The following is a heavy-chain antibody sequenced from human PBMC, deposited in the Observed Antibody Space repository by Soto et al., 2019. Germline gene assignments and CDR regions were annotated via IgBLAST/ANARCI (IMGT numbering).Heavy chain of an antibody. CDR2: FDPEDGET. D-gene: IGHD6-6*01. CDR3: ATDRGIAARPGYYYYGMDV. V-gene: IGHV1-24*01. J-gene: IGHJ6*02. CDR1: GYTLTELS. Sequence: ASVKVSCKVSGYTLTELSMHWVRQAPGKGLEWMGGFDPEDGETIYAQKCQGRVTMTEDTSTDTAYMELSSLRSEDTAVYYCATDRGIAARPGYYYYGMDVWGQGTTVTVSS.